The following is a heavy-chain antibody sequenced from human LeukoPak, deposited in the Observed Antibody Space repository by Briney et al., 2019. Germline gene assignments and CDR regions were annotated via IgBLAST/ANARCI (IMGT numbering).Heavy chain of an antibody. CDR2: ISYDGSNK. V-gene: IGHV3-30-3*01. CDR1: GFTFSSYA. D-gene: IGHD3-22*01. Sequence: GRSLRLSCAASGFTFSSYAMHWVRQAPGKGLEWVAVISYDGSNKYYADSVKGRFTISRDNSKNTLYLQMNSLRAEDTAVYYRAINRGYCYDSSGLDYWGQGTLVTVSS. J-gene: IGHJ4*02. CDR3: AINRGYCYDSSGLDY.